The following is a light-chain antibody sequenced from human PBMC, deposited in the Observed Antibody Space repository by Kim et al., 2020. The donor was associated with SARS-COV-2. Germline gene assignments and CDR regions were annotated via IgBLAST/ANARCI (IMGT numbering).Light chain of an antibody. J-gene: IGKJ1*01. V-gene: IGKV3-15*01. CDR3: HQYNSWPRT. Sequence: EIVMTQSPATLSVSPGERVTLSCRASQSVSGDLAWYQQKPGQAPRLLIYGASTRATDVPARFSGSGSGTEFTLTISSLQSEDFALYYCHQYNSWPRTFGQGTKVDIK. CDR2: GAS. CDR1: QSVSGD.